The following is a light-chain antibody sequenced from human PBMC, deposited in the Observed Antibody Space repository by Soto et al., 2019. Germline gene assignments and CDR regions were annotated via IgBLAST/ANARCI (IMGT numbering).Light chain of an antibody. CDR2: WAS. CDR1: QSVLYSSNNKNY. Sequence: DIVMTQSPDSLAVSLGERPTINCKSSQSVLYSSNNKNYLAWYQQKPVQPPKLLIYWASTRESGVPDRFSGSGSGTDFTLTISSLQAEDVAVYYCQQYYSTPYTFGQGTKLEIK. V-gene: IGKV4-1*01. J-gene: IGKJ2*01. CDR3: QQYYSTPYT.